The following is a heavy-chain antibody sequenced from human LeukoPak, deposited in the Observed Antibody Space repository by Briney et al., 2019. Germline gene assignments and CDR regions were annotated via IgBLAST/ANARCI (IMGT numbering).Heavy chain of an antibody. CDR3: AREGHRLWFGELLYPHFDY. D-gene: IGHD3-10*01. CDR2: ISYDGSNK. J-gene: IGHJ4*02. CDR1: GFTFSSYA. Sequence: GGSLRLSCAASGFTFSSYAMHWVRQAPGKGLEWVAVISYDGSNKYYADSVKGRFTISRDNAKNSLYLQMNSLRAEDTAVYYCAREGHRLWFGELLYPHFDYWGQGTLVTVSS. V-gene: IGHV3-30*04.